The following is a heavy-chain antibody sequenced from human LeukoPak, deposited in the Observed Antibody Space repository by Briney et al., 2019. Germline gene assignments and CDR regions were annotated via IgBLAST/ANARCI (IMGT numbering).Heavy chain of an antibody. J-gene: IGHJ4*02. CDR3: ARENCDSTTCYKTIDY. CDR1: GFTFSIYA. V-gene: IGHV3-64*01. CDR2: ITSNGGSA. Sequence: GGSLRLSCAASGFTFSIYAMHWVRQAPGKGLEYVSAITSNGGSAYYANSVKGRFTISRDNSKNTLYLQMGSLRAEDVAVYYCARENCDSTTCYKTIDYWGQGTLVTVSS. D-gene: IGHD2-2*02.